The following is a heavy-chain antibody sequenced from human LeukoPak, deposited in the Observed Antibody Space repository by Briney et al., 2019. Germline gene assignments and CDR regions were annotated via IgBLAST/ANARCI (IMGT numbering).Heavy chain of an antibody. CDR2: INHSGST. CDR1: GGSFSGYY. J-gene: IGHJ4*02. D-gene: IGHD3-22*01. CDR3: ARVYDSSGLDY. V-gene: IGHV4-34*01. Sequence: PSETLSLTCAVYGGSFSGYYWSWIRQPPGKGLEWIGEINHSGSTNYNPSLKGRVTISVDTSKNQFSLKLSSVTAADTAVYYCARVYDSSGLDYWGQGTLVTVSS.